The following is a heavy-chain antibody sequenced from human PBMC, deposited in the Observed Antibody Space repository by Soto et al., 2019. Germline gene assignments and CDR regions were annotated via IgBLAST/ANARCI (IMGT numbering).Heavy chain of an antibody. Sequence: DVQLLESGGGLVQREGSLRLSCAASGFTFSSYAMGWVRQGPGKGLEWVAVVSIGGSTHYADSVRGRFTISRDNSKNTLSLQMNSLTAEDTAVYFCAKRRGAGGHLDYWGQGALVTVSS. V-gene: IGHV3-23*01. CDR3: AKRRGAGGHLDY. J-gene: IGHJ4*02. CDR2: VSIGGST. D-gene: IGHD2-15*01. CDR1: GFTFSSYA.